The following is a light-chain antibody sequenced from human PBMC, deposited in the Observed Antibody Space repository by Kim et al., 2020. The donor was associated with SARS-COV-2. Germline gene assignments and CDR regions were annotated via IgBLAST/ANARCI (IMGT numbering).Light chain of an antibody. CDR2: NDN. CDR1: RSNVGNNP. V-gene: IGLV1-44*01. Sequence: QSVLTQPPSASGTPGQTVTISCSGRRSNVGNNPVTWFQQVPGTAPKLLMSNDNQRPSGVPDRFSASKSGTSASLAISGLQSEDEAVYYCGSWDDSLSGRVFGGGTPADRP. CDR3: GSWDDSLSGRV. J-gene: IGLJ3*02.